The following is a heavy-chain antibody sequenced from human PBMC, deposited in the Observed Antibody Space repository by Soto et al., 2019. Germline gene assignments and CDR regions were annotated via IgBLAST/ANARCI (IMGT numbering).Heavy chain of an antibody. CDR2: ISSSGSTI. CDR1: GFTFSSYE. J-gene: IGHJ4*02. D-gene: IGHD2-21*02. Sequence: EVQLVESGGGLVRPGGSLRLSCAASGFTFSSYEMNWVRQAPGKGLEWVSYISSSGSTIYYADSVKGRFTISRDNAKNSLYLQMNSLRAEDTAVYYCARDRAGDKFDYWGQGTLVTVSS. V-gene: IGHV3-48*03. CDR3: ARDRAGDKFDY.